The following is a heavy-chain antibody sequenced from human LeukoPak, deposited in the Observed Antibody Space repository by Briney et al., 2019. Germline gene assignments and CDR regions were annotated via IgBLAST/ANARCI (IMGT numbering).Heavy chain of an antibody. J-gene: IGHJ4*02. CDR2: INPSGGST. CDR1: GYTSTSYY. D-gene: IGHD3-3*01. CDR3: ARAPSRRFLEWLPFDY. Sequence: ASVKVSCKASGYTSTSYYMHWVRQAPGQGLEWMGIINPSGGSTSYAQKFQGRVTMTRDTSTSTVYMELSSLRSEDTAVYYCARAPSRRFLEWLPFDYWGQGTLVTVSS. V-gene: IGHV1-46*03.